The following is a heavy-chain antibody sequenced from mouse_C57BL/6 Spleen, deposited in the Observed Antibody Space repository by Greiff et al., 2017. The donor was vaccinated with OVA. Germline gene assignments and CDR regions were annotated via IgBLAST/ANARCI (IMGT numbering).Heavy chain of an antibody. Sequence: VQRVESGAELVRPGTSVKVSCKASGYAFTNYLIEWVKQRPGQGLEWIGVINPGSGGTNYNEKFKGKATLTADKSSSTAYMQLSSLTSEDSAVYFCARNGDYLSAGFAYWGQGTLVTVPA. D-gene: IGHD5-5*01. V-gene: IGHV1-54*01. CDR3: ARNGDYLSAGFAY. CDR2: INPGSGGT. CDR1: GYAFTNYL. J-gene: IGHJ3*01.